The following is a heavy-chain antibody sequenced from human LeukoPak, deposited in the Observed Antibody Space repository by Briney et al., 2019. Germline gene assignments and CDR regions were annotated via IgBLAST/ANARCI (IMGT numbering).Heavy chain of an antibody. CDR3: ARHVVVPAAMRNWFDP. D-gene: IGHD2-2*01. CDR1: GYSFTSYW. J-gene: IGHJ5*02. CDR2: IDPSDSYT. V-gene: IGHV5-10-1*01. Sequence: GESLRISCKGSGYSFTSYWISWVRQMPGKGLEWMGRIDPSDSYTNYSPSFQGHVTISADKSISTAYLQWSSLKASDTAMYYCARHVVVPAAMRNWFDPWGQGTLVTVSS.